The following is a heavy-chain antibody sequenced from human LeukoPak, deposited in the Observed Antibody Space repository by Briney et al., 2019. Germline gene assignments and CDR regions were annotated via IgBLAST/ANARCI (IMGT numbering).Heavy chain of an antibody. CDR3: ARVELGSNFDY. CDR1: GGSISSYY. D-gene: IGHD7-27*01. J-gene: IGHJ4*02. CDR2: IYYSGST. V-gene: IGHV4-59*01. Sequence: ASQTLSLTCTVSGGSISSYYWSWIRQPPGKGLEWIGYIYYSGSTNYNPSLKSRVTISVDTSKNQFSLKLSSVTAADTAVYYCARVELGSNFDYWGQGTLVTVSS.